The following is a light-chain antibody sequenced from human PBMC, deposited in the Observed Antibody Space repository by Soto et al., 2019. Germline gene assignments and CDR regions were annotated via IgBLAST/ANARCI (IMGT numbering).Light chain of an antibody. CDR2: GTS. J-gene: IGKJ5*01. CDR3: QQRSNWPPT. V-gene: IGKV3D-20*02. Sequence: LTQSPSSLSASVGDRVTITFGASQSVSSNYLAWYQQKPGQAPRLLIYGTSSRATGIPDRFSGSGSGTDFTLTISSLEPEDFAVYYCQQRSNWPPTFGQGTRLEIK. CDR1: QSVSSNY.